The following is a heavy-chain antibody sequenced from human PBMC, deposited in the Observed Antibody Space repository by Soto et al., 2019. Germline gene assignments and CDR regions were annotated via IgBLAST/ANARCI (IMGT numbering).Heavy chain of an antibody. Sequence: GGSLRLSCAASGFTFSSYWMSWVRQAPGKGLEWVANIKQDGSEKYYVDSVKGRFTISRDNAKNSLYLQMNSLRAEDTAVYYCARDQRYDSSDAFDIWGQGTMVTVSS. CDR2: IKQDGSEK. CDR3: ARDQRYDSSDAFDI. D-gene: IGHD3-22*01. J-gene: IGHJ3*02. CDR1: GFTFSSYW. V-gene: IGHV3-7*05.